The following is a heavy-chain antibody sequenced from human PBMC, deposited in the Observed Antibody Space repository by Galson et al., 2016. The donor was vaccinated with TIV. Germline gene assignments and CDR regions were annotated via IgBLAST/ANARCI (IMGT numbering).Heavy chain of an antibody. CDR2: INAGNGNT. CDR1: GYTFSIYA. CDR3: ARPPYCGGDCYKHDY. V-gene: IGHV1-3*01. D-gene: IGHD2-21*02. Sequence: SVKVSCKASGYTFSIYAMHWVRQAPGRSLEWMGWINAGNGNTKYSQKFQGRVTITRDTSASTAYMELSSLRSEDTAVYYCARPPYCGGDCYKHDYWGQGTLVTVSS. J-gene: IGHJ4*02.